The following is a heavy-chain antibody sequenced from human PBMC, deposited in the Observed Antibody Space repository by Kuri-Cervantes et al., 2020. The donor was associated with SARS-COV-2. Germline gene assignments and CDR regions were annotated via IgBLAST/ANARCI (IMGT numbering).Heavy chain of an antibody. CDR2: VRGKANNYAT. CDR3: TTARITIFGVVIPTPDY. J-gene: IGHJ4*02. D-gene: IGHD3-3*01. V-gene: IGHV3-73*01. Sequence: GEALMISCEVSGFLFSASAIHWVRQGSGKGLEWVGRVRGKANNYATAYAASVKGRFTISRDDSQNMAYLQMNSLKTEDTAVYYCTTARITIFGVVIPTPDYWGQGTLVTVSS. CDR1: GFLFSASA.